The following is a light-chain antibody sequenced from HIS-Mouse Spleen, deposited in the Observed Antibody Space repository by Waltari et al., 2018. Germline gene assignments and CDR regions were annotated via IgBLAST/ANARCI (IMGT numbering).Light chain of an antibody. J-gene: IGKJ4*01. Sequence: DVVMTQSPLSLPVTLGQPASISCRSSQSLVHSDGNTYLNWLQQRPGQSPRRIIYKVSNRDSGVPDRFSGSGSGTDFTLKISRVEAEDVGVYYCMQGTHWPPTFGGGTKVEIK. CDR1: QSLVHSDGNTY. CDR3: MQGTHWPPT. CDR2: KVS. V-gene: IGKV2-30*02.